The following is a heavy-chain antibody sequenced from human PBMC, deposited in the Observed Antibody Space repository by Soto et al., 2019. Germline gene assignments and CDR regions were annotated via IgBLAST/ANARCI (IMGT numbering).Heavy chain of an antibody. CDR1: GGSISSGGYS. CDR2: IYHSGST. D-gene: IGHD3-10*01. V-gene: IGHV4-30-2*01. CDR3: ARDSSYYGSGSPVGYYGMDV. Sequence: SETLSLTCAVSGGSISSGGYSWSWIRQPPGKGLEWIGYIYHSGSTYYNPSLKSRVTISVDRSKNQFSLKLSSVTAADTAVYYCARDSSYYGSGSPVGYYGMDVWGQGTTVTVSS. J-gene: IGHJ6*02.